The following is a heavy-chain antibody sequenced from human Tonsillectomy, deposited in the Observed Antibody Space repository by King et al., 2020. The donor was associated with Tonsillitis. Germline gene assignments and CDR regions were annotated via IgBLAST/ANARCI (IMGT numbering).Heavy chain of an antibody. D-gene: IGHD3-9*01. CDR3: ARGVRYFDWLLWRNDAFDI. CDR2: IYYSGST. Sequence: QLQESGPGLVKPSETLSLTCTVSGGSISSYYWSWIRQPPGKGLEWMGYIYYSGSTNYNPSLKSRVTISVDTSKNQFSLKLSSVTAEDTAVYYCARGVRYFDWLLWRNDAFDIWGQGTMVTVSS. J-gene: IGHJ3*02. V-gene: IGHV4-59*01. CDR1: GGSISSYY.